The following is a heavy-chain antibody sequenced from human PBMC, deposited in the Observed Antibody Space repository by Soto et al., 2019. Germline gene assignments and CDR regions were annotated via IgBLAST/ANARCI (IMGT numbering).Heavy chain of an antibody. CDR1: GFTFSSYS. CDR3: ARISRFGEYRYDY. D-gene: IGHD3-10*01. CDR2: ISSSSSTI. J-gene: IGHJ4*02. Sequence: SLRLSCAASGFTFSSYSMNWVRQAPGKGLEWVSYISSSSSTIYYADSVKGRFTISRDNAKNSLYLQMNSLRDEDTAVYYCARISRFGEYRYDYWGQGTLVTVSS. V-gene: IGHV3-48*02.